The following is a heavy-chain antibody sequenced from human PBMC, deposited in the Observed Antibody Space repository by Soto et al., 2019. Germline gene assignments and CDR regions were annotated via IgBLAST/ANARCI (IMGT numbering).Heavy chain of an antibody. CDR1: GFTFTSYW. D-gene: IGHD6-6*01. CDR3: ARALLYSSSDY. J-gene: IGHJ4*02. CDR2: IKQDGSEK. Sequence: GGSLRLSCAASGFTFTSYWMSWVRQAPGKGLEWVANIKQDGSEKYYVDSVKGRFTISRDNAKNSLYLQMNSLRAEDTAVYYCARALLYSSSDYWGQGTLVTVSS. V-gene: IGHV3-7*01.